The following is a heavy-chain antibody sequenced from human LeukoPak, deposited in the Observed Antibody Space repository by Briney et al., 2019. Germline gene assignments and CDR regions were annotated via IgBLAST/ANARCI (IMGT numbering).Heavy chain of an antibody. D-gene: IGHD3-3*01. CDR3: ARRGKKKREWLFTYYFDY. J-gene: IGHJ4*02. CDR2: INHSGST. Sequence: SETLSLTCAVYGGSFSGYFWSWLRQPPGKGLEWVGEINHSGSTNYSPSLKSRVTISVDTSKNQFSLRLNSVPAADTAVYYCARRGKKKREWLFTYYFDYWGQGILVTVSS. CDR1: GGSFSGYF. V-gene: IGHV4-34*01.